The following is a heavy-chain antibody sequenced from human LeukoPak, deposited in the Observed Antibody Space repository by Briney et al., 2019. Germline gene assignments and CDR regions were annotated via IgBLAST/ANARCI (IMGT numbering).Heavy chain of an antibody. V-gene: IGHV3-30*02. CDR3: AKDGQDYGDYALGFY. J-gene: IGHJ4*02. D-gene: IGHD4-17*01. CDR1: GFTFSSYG. Sequence: GGSLRLSCAASGFTFSSYGIHWVRQAPGKGLEWVAFIRFDGSNKYYADSVKGRFTISRDNSKNTLYLQMNSLRAEDTAVYYCAKDGQDYGDYALGFYWGQGTLVTVSS. CDR2: IRFDGSNK.